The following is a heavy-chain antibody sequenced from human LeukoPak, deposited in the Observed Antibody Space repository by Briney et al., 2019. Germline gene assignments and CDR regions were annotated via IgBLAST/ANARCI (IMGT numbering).Heavy chain of an antibody. D-gene: IGHD6-6*01. Sequence: GGSLRLSCATSGFTFGSYAMNWVRQAPGKGLEWVSGISYSGVSTYYGDSVKGRFTISRDNAENTLYPQMNSLRAEDTAVYYCAKDIMEVAARLGIWGQGTMVTVSS. J-gene: IGHJ3*02. CDR2: ISYSGVST. CDR1: GFTFGSYA. V-gene: IGHV3-23*01. CDR3: AKDIMEVAARLGI.